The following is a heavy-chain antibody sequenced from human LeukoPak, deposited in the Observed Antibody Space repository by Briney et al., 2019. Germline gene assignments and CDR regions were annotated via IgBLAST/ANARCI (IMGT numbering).Heavy chain of an antibody. V-gene: IGHV3-21*01. CDR3: ARASGDIVETATMGSY. CDR2: ISSSSSSI. J-gene: IGHJ4*02. Sequence: GGSLRLSCAASGFTFNSYSMNWVRQAPGKGLEWVSSISSSSSSIYYADSVRGRFTISRDNAKNSLYLQMNSLRAEDTAVYYCARASGDIVETATMGSYWGQGTLVTVSS. CDR1: GFTFNSYS. D-gene: IGHD5-18*01.